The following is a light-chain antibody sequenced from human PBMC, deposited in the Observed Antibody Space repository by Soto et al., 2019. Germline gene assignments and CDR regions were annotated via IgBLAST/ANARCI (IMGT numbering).Light chain of an antibody. V-gene: IGKV3-15*01. CDR1: QRVRSN. Sequence: EIVMTQSPATLSVSPGERATLSCRASQRVRSNLAWYQQKPGQAPGLLIYGASNRATGIPARFSGSGSGTEFTLTISSLQSSDCAVYYCQQYNNWSPGTFGQGTKGEIK. J-gene: IGKJ1*01. CDR3: QQYNNWSPGT. CDR2: GAS.